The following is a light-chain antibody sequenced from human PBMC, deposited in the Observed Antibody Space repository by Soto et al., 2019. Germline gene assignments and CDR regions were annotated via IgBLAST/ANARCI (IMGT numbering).Light chain of an antibody. V-gene: IGLV1-40*01. CDR2: GNS. J-gene: IGLJ2*01. CDR1: SSNIGAGYD. Sequence: QSVLPQPPSVSGAPGQRVTISCTWSSSNIGAGYDVHWYQQLPGRSPKLLMYGNSNRPSGVPDRFSGSKSGTSASLAITGLQAEDEADYYCQSYDSSLGGPVFGGGTKLTVL. CDR3: QSYDSSLGGPV.